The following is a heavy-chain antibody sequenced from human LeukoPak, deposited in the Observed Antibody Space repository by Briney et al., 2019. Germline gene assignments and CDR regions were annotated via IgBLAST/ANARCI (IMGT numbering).Heavy chain of an antibody. CDR1: GGSISSSSYY. J-gene: IGHJ6*03. D-gene: IGHD4-17*01. Sequence: PSETLSLTCTVSGGSISSSSYYWGWIRQPPGKGLGWIGSIYYSGSTYYNPSLKSRVTISVDTSKNQFSLKLSSVTAADTAVYYCARLATVTTSYYYYMDVWGKGTTVTISS. V-gene: IGHV4-39*01. CDR3: ARLATVTTSYYYYMDV. CDR2: IYYSGST.